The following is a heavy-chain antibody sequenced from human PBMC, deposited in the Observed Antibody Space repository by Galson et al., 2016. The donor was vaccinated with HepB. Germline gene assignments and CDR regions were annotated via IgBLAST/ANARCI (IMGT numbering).Heavy chain of an antibody. CDR2: FYGVDIT. CDR1: GFAVSDYL. J-gene: IGHJ4*02. V-gene: IGHV3-66*02. D-gene: IGHD6-6*01. CDR3: ARNMEYMETRGLDLDY. Sequence: SLRLSCAASGFAVSDYLMSWVRQAPGRGLEWVSSFYGVDITYYVDSVKGRFTISRDNPKNMVYLQMNSLRPEDSAVYYCARNMEYMETRGLDLDYWGQGTLVTFSS.